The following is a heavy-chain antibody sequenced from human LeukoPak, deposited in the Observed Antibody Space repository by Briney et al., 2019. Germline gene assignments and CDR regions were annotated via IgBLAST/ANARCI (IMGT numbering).Heavy chain of an antibody. CDR1: GGTFSSYA. Sequence: GASVKVSCKASGGTFSSYAISWVRQAPGQGLEWMGGIIPIFGTANYAQKSQGRVTITTDESTSTAYMELSSLRSEDTAVYYCASVSASYYYYYYMDVWGKGTTVTVSS. CDR2: IIPIFGTA. V-gene: IGHV1-69*05. CDR3: ASVSASYYYYYYMDV. J-gene: IGHJ6*03.